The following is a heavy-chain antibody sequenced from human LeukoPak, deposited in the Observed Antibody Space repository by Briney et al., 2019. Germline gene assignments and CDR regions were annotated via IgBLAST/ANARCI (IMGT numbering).Heavy chain of an antibody. V-gene: IGHV3-23*01. D-gene: IGHD3-10*01. CDR2: ISGTGGST. CDR3: AKGLGSGVRGTFDY. CDR1: GFTFSSYA. J-gene: IGHJ4*02. Sequence: GGSLRLSCAASGFTFSSYAMSWVRQAPGKGLEWVSAISGTGGSTYYADSVKGRFTISRDNSKNKLYLQMNSLRADDTAAYYCAKGLGSGVRGTFDYWGQGTLVPVSS.